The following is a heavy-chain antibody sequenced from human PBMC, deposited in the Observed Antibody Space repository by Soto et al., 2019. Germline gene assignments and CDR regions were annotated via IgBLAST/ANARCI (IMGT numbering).Heavy chain of an antibody. CDR2: ISAYNGNT. Sequence: GASVKVSCKASGYTFTSYGISWVRQAPGQGLEWMGWISAYNGNTNYAQKLQGRVTMTTDTSTSTAYMELRSLRSDDTAVYYCARGTYCSGGSCYRTTYYYYGMDVWGQGTTVTVSS. CDR1: GYTFTSYG. J-gene: IGHJ6*02. V-gene: IGHV1-18*01. D-gene: IGHD2-15*01. CDR3: ARGTYCSGGSCYRTTYYYYGMDV.